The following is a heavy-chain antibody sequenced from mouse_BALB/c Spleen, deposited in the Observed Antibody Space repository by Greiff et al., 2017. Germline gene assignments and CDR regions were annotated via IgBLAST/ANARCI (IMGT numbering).Heavy chain of an antibody. CDR3: ARRYYGSSYYFDY. Sequence: QVQLQQSGPELVKPGASVKMSCKASGYTFTSYYIHWVKQRPGQGLEWIGWIYPGDGSTKYNEKFKGKTTLTADKSSSTAYMLLSSLTSEDSAIYFCARRYYGSSYYFDYWGQGTTRTVSS. CDR1: GYTFTSYY. CDR2: IYPGDGST. J-gene: IGHJ2*01. D-gene: IGHD1-1*01. V-gene: IGHV1S56*01.